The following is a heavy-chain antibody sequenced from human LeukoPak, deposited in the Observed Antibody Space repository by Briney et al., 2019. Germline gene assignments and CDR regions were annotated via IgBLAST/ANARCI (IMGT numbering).Heavy chain of an antibody. Sequence: SETLSLICAVSGGSISSSNWWSWVRQPPGKGLEWIGEIYHSGSTNYNPSLKSRVTISVDKSKNQFSLKLSSVTAADTAVYYCARGIFGVVIISPYFDYWGQGTLVTASS. V-gene: IGHV4-4*02. D-gene: IGHD3-3*01. CDR2: IYHSGST. CDR1: GGSISSSNW. CDR3: ARGIFGVVIISPYFDY. J-gene: IGHJ4*02.